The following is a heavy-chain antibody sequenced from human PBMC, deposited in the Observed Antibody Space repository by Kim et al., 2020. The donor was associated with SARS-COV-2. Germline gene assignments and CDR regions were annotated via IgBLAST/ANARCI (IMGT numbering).Heavy chain of an antibody. CDR1: GFTFSPFA. J-gene: IGHJ3*01. CDR3: ARNFGSATMIGDV. CDR2: IRSDESKR. D-gene: IGHD3-10*01. Sequence: GGSLRLSCTASGFTFSPFAMHWVRQAPGKGLEWVAVIRSDESKRYYAESVKDRFTISRDNSKNTLYLLMNSLRAEDTAIYYCARNFGSATMIGDVWGLGTMVTVSS. V-gene: IGHV3-33*01.